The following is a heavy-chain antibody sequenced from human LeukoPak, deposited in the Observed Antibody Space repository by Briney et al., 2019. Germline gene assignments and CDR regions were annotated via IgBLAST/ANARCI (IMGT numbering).Heavy chain of an antibody. CDR1: GFTFSNYW. Sequence: PGGSLRLSCAASGFTFSNYWMSWVRQAPGKGLEWVANIKQDGSEQFYVDSVKGRFTISRDNAKNSLYLQMNSLRAEDTAVYYCARMCGAECYDGGFDYWGQGTLVTVSA. CDR2: IKQDGSEQ. J-gene: IGHJ4*02. D-gene: IGHD2-21*01. CDR3: ARMCGAECYDGGFDY. V-gene: IGHV3-7*01.